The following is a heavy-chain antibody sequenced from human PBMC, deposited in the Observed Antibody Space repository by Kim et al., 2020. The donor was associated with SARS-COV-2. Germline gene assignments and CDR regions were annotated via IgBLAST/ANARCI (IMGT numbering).Heavy chain of an antibody. J-gene: IGHJ3*02. CDR3: ARDRSPPPKKGYCSGGSCYPKTHDAFDI. Sequence: ASVKVSCKASGYTFTSYGISWVRQAPGQGLEWMGWISAYNGNTNYAQKLQGRVTMTTDTSTSTAYMELRSLRSDDTAVYYCARDRSPPPKKGYCSGGSCYPKTHDAFDIWGQGTMVTVSS. CDR2: ISAYNGNT. D-gene: IGHD2-15*01. V-gene: IGHV1-18*01. CDR1: GYTFTSYG.